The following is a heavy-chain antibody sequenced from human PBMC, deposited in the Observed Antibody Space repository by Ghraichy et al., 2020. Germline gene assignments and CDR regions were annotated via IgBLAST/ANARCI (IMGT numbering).Heavy chain of an antibody. Sequence: GGSLRLSCVASGFTFNTFNMQWVRQAPGKGLEWVAFIRFDATNTHYADSVRGRFTVSRDNSNNTLFLDMNNVRPEDTGVYYCAKDHCIGGSCYTFASWGQGTLVTVS. J-gene: IGHJ4*02. CDR1: GFTFNTFN. V-gene: IGHV3-30*02. CDR3: AKDHCIGGSCYTFAS. D-gene: IGHD2-15*01. CDR2: IRFDATNT.